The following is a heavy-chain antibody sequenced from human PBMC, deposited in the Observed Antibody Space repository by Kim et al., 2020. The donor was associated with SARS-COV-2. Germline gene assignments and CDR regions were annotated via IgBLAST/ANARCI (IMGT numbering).Heavy chain of an antibody. J-gene: IGHJ4*02. V-gene: IGHV1-18*01. Sequence: YAQKLQGRVTMTTDTSTSTAYMELRSLRSDDTAVYYCARSTYGSEYYFDYWGQGTLVTVSS. CDR3: ARSTYGSEYYFDY. D-gene: IGHD3-10*01.